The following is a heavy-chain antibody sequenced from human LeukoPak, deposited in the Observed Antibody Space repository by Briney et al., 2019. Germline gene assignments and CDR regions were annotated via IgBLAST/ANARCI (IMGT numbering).Heavy chain of an antibody. Sequence: SETLSLTCTVSGGSIGSHYWTWIRQTPGKGLEWIGYVYDIGTTKYNPSLKSRVTISVDTSKNQFSLKLSSVTAADTAVYYCARVYYSNSYDYWYFDLWGRGTLVTVSS. CDR2: VYDIGTT. CDR1: GGSIGSHY. CDR3: ARVYYSNSYDYWYFDL. V-gene: IGHV4-59*11. J-gene: IGHJ2*01. D-gene: IGHD6-13*01.